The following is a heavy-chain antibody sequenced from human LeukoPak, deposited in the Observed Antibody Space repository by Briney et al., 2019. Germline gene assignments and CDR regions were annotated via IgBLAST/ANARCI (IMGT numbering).Heavy chain of an antibody. V-gene: IGHV1-8*03. Sequence: GASVKLSCKTSGYTFTDYDVHWVRQAPGQGLEWMGWINPNSASTNYAQRLQGRATFTRDTSLSIAYMELSSLTSEDAAVYFCARGDFGETNTAFDVWGQGTLVAVSS. CDR3: ARGDFGETNTAFDV. D-gene: IGHD4-17*01. J-gene: IGHJ3*01. CDR2: INPNSAST. CDR1: GYTFTDYD.